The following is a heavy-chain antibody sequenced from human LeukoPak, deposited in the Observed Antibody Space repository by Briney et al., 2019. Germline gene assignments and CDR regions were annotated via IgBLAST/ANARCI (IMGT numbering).Heavy chain of an antibody. J-gene: IGHJ4*02. CDR2: ISYDGSNK. V-gene: IGHV3-30*04. D-gene: IGHD6-19*01. CDR1: GFTFSSYA. Sequence: SGGSLRLSCAASGFTFSSYAMHWVRQAPGKGLEWVAVISYDGSNKYYADSVKGRFTISRDNSKNTLYLQMNSLRAEDTAIYYCAKKYGVTVYGSGLNYFDYWGQGTLVTVSS. CDR3: AKKYGVTVYGSGLNYFDY.